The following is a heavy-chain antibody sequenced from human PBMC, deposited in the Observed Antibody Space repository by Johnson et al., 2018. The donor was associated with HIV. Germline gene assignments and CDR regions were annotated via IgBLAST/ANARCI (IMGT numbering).Heavy chain of an antibody. CDR2: ISGSGGST. CDR1: GFTFNTYA. D-gene: IGHD6-6*01. CDR3: ARELLGSSSPDAFDI. J-gene: IGHJ3*02. Sequence: VQLVESGGGLVQPGGSLRLSCAASGFTFNTYAMSWVRQAPGKGLEWVSAISGSGGSTYYADSVKGRFTISRDNSNNTLYLQMNSLRPEDTALYYCARELLGSSSPDAFDIWGQGTMVTVSS. V-gene: IGHV3-23*04.